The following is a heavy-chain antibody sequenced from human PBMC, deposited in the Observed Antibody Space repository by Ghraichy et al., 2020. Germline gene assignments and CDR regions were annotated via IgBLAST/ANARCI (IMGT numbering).Heavy chain of an antibody. CDR2: ISTTGSTM. Sequence: LSLTCAASGFTFSDYYMSWIRQAPGKGLEWVSHISTTGSTMYYADSVKGRFAISRDNAKKSLHLQMHSLRAEDTAVYYCARDKRYYYDRSAYSDAEWFDPWGRGTLVTVSS. CDR3: ARDKRYYYDRSAYSDAEWFDP. D-gene: IGHD3-22*01. CDR1: GFTFSDYY. V-gene: IGHV3-11*01. J-gene: IGHJ5*02.